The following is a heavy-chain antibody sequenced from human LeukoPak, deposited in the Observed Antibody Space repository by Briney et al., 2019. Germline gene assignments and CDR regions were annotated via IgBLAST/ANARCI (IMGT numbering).Heavy chain of an antibody. D-gene: IGHD5-24*01. V-gene: IGHV7-4-1*02. CDR3: ARVLGLRDGYQIHAFDI. CDR1: GYTFISYS. Sequence: ASVKVSCKASGYTFISYSMNWVRQAPGQGLEWMGWINTNTGNPTYAQGFTGRFVFSLDTSVSTAYLQISSLKAEDTAVYYCARVLGLRDGYQIHAFDIWGQGTMVTVSS. CDR2: INTNTGNP. J-gene: IGHJ3*02.